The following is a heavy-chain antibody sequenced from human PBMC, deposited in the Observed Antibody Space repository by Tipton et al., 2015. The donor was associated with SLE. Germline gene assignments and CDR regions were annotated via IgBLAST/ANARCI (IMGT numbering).Heavy chain of an antibody. CDR1: GFTFDDYG. CDR3: TKAGAEQRHLDY. J-gene: IGHJ4*02. D-gene: IGHD1-14*01. Sequence: SLRLSCAASGFTFDDYGMHWVRQAPGKGLEWVSGISWNSVNIGYTDSVKGRFTISRDNAKNSLYLQMNSLRPEDTALYYCTKAGAEQRHLDYWGQGTLVTVSS. V-gene: IGHV3-9*01. CDR2: ISWNSVNI.